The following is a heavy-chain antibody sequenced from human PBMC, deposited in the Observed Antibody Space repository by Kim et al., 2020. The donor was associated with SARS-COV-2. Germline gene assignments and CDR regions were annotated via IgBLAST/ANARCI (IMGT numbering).Heavy chain of an antibody. D-gene: IGHD6-19*01. Sequence: GGSLRLSCAASGFTFSSYGMHWVRQAPGNGLEWVAVIWYDGSNKYYADSVKGRFTISRDNSKNTLYLQMNSLRAEDTAVYYCARYFRGSSSGWYWGVDYWGQGTLVTVSS. V-gene: IGHV3-33*01. J-gene: IGHJ4*02. CDR2: IWYDGSNK. CDR3: ARYFRGSSSGWYWGVDY. CDR1: GFTFSSYG.